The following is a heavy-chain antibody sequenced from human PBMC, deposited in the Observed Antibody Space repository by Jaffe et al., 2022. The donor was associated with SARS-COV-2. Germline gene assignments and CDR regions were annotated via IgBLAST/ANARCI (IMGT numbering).Heavy chain of an antibody. Sequence: QLQLQESGPGLVKPSETLSLTCTVSGGSISSSSYYWGWIRQPPGKGLEWIGSIYYSGSTYYNPSLKSRVTISVDTSKNQFSLKLSSVTAADTAVYYCASEGASSSWYRWFDPWGQGTLVTVSS. D-gene: IGHD6-13*01. CDR2: IYYSGST. CDR1: GGSISSSSYY. CDR3: ASEGASSSWYRWFDP. J-gene: IGHJ5*02. V-gene: IGHV4-39*01.